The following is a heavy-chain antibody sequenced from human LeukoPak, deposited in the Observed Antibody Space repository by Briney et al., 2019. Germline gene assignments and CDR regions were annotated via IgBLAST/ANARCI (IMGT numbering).Heavy chain of an antibody. CDR1: GDSITGYY. CDR3: ARVSSVWVNDYYYYMDV. Sequence: PSETLSLTCSVSGDSITGYYWGWLRQPPGRGLEWVGNIYYTGNTYYNPSLKSRLTISIDTSNNQFSLILRSVTAADTAVYFCARVSSVWVNDYYYYMDVWGKGTTVTVSS. D-gene: IGHD1-1*01. CDR2: IYYTGNT. J-gene: IGHJ6*03. V-gene: IGHV4-39*07.